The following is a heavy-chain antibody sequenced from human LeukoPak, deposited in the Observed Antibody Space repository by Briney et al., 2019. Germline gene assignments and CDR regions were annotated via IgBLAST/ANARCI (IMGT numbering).Heavy chain of an antibody. V-gene: IGHV4-38-2*02. D-gene: IGHD6-6*01. CDR1: GYSISSGYY. CDR2: IYHSGSI. Sequence: SETLSLTCTVSGYSISSGYYWGWIRQTPGKGLEWIGSIYHSGSIYYNPSLKSRVIISVDTSKNQFSLNLSSVTAADTAVYYCARLYSSCNFYYYYYMDVWGKGTTVTVSS. J-gene: IGHJ6*03. CDR3: ARLYSSCNFYYYYYMDV.